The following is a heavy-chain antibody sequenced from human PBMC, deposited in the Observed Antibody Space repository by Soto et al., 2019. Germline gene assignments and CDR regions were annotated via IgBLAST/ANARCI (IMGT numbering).Heavy chain of an antibody. J-gene: IGHJ4*02. Sequence: QVQLQESGPGLVKPSQTLSLTCTVSGGSISSGDYYWSWIRQPPGKGLEWIGYIYYSGSTYYNPSLKSXXTXSXXTSKNQFSLKLSSVTAADTAVYYCASARRLGELDIWGQGTLVTVSS. D-gene: IGHD3-16*01. CDR2: IYYSGST. CDR3: ASARRLGELDI. CDR1: GGSISSGDYY. V-gene: IGHV4-30-4*01.